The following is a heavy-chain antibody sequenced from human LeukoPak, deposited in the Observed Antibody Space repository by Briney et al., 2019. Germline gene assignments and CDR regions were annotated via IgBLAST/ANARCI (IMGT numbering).Heavy chain of an antibody. CDR1: GYTFNDYG. D-gene: IGHD1-1*01. CDR3: ARRSHLGLDHLDY. Sequence: ASVKVSCKASGYTFNDYGITWVRQAPGHGLEWMGWISVDNGNTNYAQKLQGRVTMTTDTSTSTAYMELRSLRSDDTAVYYCARRSHLGLDHLDYWGQGTLVTVSS. J-gene: IGHJ4*02. V-gene: IGHV1-18*01. CDR2: ISVDNGNT.